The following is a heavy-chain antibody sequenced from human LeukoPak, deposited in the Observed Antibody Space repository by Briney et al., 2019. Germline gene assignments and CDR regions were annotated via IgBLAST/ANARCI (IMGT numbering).Heavy chain of an antibody. CDR1: GFTFSSYG. V-gene: IGHV3-30*19. J-gene: IGHJ5*02. CDR2: ISYDGSNK. Sequence: PGRSLRLSCAASGFTFSSYGMHWVRQAPGKGLEWVAVISYDGSNKYYADSVKGRFTISRDNSKNTLYLQMNSLRAEDTAVYYCARVIPGPGDTAMVPWGQGTLVTVSS. CDR3: ARVIPGPGDTAMVP. D-gene: IGHD5-18*01.